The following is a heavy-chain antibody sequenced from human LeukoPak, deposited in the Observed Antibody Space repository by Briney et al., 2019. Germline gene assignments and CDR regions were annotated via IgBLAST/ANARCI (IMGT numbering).Heavy chain of an antibody. V-gene: IGHV3-7*01. D-gene: IGHD6-6*01. Sequence: HPGGSLRLSCAASAFTFSNYWMSWVRQAPGKGLEWMANIKEDGSVKFYVDSVRGRFTISRDNAKNSVYLQMNSLRVEDTAVYYCARIGYSSSSFDYWGQGTLVTVSS. CDR1: AFTFSNYW. J-gene: IGHJ4*02. CDR2: IKEDGSVK. CDR3: ARIGYSSSSFDY.